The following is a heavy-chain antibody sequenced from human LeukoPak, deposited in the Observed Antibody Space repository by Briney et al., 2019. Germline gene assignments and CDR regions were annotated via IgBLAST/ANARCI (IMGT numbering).Heavy chain of an antibody. Sequence: ASVKVSCKASGYTFNGYYMHWVRQAPGQGLEWMGWINPNSGGTNYAQKFQGRVTMTRDTSISTAYMELSRLRSDDTAVYYCARGRVLRYFDWLFQTLGYWGQGTLVTVSS. J-gene: IGHJ4*02. CDR3: ARGRVLRYFDWLFQTLGY. V-gene: IGHV1-2*02. CDR2: INPNSGGT. D-gene: IGHD3-9*01. CDR1: GYTFNGYY.